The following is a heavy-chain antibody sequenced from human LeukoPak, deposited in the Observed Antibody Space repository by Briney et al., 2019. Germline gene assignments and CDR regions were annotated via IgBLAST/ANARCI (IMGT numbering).Heavy chain of an antibody. CDR1: GGTFSSYA. Sequence: SVKVSCKASGGTFSSYAISWVRQAPGQGLEWMGGIIPIFGTANYAQKFQGRVTVTADESTSTAYMELSSLRSEDTAVYYCARVGGSGSCDETNDYWGQGTLVTVSS. J-gene: IGHJ4*02. V-gene: IGHV1-69*13. CDR2: IIPIFGTA. CDR3: ARVGGSGSCDETNDY. D-gene: IGHD3-10*01.